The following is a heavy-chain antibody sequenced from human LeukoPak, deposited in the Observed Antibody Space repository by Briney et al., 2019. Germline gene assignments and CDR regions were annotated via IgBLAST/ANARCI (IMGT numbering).Heavy chain of an antibody. V-gene: IGHV4-34*01. Sequence: SETLSLTCAVYGGSFSGYYWSWIRQPPGKGLEWIGEINHSGSTNYNPSLKSRVTISVDTSKNQFSLKLSSVTAADTAVYYCARVVYYGSGSYYENSFDYWGQGTLVTVSS. D-gene: IGHD3-10*01. CDR2: INHSGST. J-gene: IGHJ4*02. CDR3: ARVVYYGSGSYYENSFDY. CDR1: GGSFSGYY.